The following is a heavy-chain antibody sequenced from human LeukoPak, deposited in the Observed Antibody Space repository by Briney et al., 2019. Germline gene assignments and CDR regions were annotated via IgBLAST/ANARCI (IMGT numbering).Heavy chain of an antibody. CDR1: GLTFSSHW. CDR2: ITNDGSST. Sequence: GGSLRLSCAASGLTFSSHWMHWVRQAPGKGLVWVSRITNDGSSTTYADSVKGRFTISRDNSKNTLYLQMNSLRAEDTAIYYCAKGRGAMVTTFDYWGQGTLVTVSS. CDR3: AKGRGAMVTTFDY. D-gene: IGHD4-17*01. V-gene: IGHV3-74*01. J-gene: IGHJ4*02.